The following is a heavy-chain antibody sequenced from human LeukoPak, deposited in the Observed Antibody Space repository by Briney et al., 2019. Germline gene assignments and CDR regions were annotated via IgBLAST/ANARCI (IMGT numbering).Heavy chain of an antibody. CDR1: GGSISSSSYY. J-gene: IGHJ6*03. V-gene: IGHV4-39*01. Sequence: PSETLSLTCTVSGGSISSSSYYWGWIRQPPGKGLEWIGSIYYSGSTYYNPSLKSRVTISVDTSKNQFSLKLSSVTAADTAVYYCARRRAYHMDVWGKGTTVTVSS. CDR3: ARRRAYHMDV. CDR2: IYYSGST.